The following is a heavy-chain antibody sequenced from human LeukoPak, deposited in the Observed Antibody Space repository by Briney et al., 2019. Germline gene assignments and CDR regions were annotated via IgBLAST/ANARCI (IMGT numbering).Heavy chain of an antibody. V-gene: IGHV4-59*08. CDR3: ARRRTVYSSFDP. CDR1: GASINTYY. D-gene: IGHD4-11*01. CDR2: IYYTGIT. J-gene: IGHJ5*02. Sequence: RSSETLSLTCFVSGASINTYYWGWIRQPPGKGLEWIGSIYYTGITNYNPSLKSRVTISVDTSKNQFSLKLGSVSAADTAVYYCARRRTVYSSFDPWGQGTLVTVSS.